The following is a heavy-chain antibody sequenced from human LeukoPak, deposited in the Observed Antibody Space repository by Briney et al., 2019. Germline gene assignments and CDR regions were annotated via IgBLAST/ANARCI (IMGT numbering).Heavy chain of an antibody. CDR3: ARPYGDYPRYFDY. J-gene: IGHJ4*02. CDR2: INPKSGGT. D-gene: IGHD4-17*01. CDR1: GYTFTNYY. V-gene: IGHV1-2*02. Sequence: GASVKVSCKASGYTFTNYYMHWVRQAPGLGFEWMGWINPKSGGTSYPQKFQGRVTMTRDTSISTAYMELSRLRSDDTAVYYCARPYGDYPRYFDYWGQGTLVTVSS.